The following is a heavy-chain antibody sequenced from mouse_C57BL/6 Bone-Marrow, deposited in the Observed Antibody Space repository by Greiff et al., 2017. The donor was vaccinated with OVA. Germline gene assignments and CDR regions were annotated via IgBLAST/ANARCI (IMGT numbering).Heavy chain of an antibody. Sequence: QVQLKESGPGLVAPSQSLSITCTVSGFSLTSYGVDWVRQPPGKGLEWLGVIWGGGSTNYKSVLMSRLSSSKDNSKSQVFLKMKSLQTDDTARYDCAKRGVGLAWFAYWGQGTLVTVSA. CDR2: IWGGGST. CDR1: GFSLTSYG. V-gene: IGHV2-9*01. CDR3: AKRGVGLAWFAY. D-gene: IGHD3-1*01. J-gene: IGHJ3*01.